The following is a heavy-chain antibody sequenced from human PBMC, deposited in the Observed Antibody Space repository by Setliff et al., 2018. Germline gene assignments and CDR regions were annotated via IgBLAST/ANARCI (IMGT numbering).Heavy chain of an antibody. CDR1: GGSIINSYY. D-gene: IGHD5-12*01. CDR2: ISTSGST. J-gene: IGHJ6*02. CDR3: ARDQWVRSPPLYFSHSMDV. V-gene: IGHV4-4*07. Sequence: SETLSLTCTVSGGSIINSYYWSWIRQPAGKGLEWIGRISTSGSTNYNPSLKSRVTVSLDTSKNQFSLQLTSVTAADTAVYYCARDQWVRSPPLYFSHSMDVWGQGTTVTVSS.